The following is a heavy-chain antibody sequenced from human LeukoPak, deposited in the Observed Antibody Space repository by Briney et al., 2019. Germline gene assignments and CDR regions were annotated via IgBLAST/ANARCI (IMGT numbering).Heavy chain of an antibody. CDR2: INHSGST. CDR1: GGSISSSSYY. V-gene: IGHV4-39*07. J-gene: IGHJ4*02. D-gene: IGHD2-2*01. Sequence: SETLSLTCTVSGGSISSSSYYWGGIRQPPGKGLEWIGEINHSGSTNYNPSLKSRVTISVDTSKNQFSLKLSSVTAADAAVYYCARGGGHGYCSSTSCSTELDYWGQGTLVTVSS. CDR3: ARGGGHGYCSSTSCSTELDY.